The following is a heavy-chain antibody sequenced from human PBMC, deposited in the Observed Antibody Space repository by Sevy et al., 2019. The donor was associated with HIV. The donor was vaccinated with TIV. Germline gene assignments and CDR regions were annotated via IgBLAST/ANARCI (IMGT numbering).Heavy chain of an antibody. CDR2: IKQDGSEK. CDR3: ARDGYCSSTSCYIPGMDV. Sequence: GGSLRLSCAASGFTFSSYWMSWVRQAPGKGLEWVANIKQDGSEKYYVDSVKGRFTISRDNAKNSLYLQMNGLGAEDTAVYYCARDGYCSSTSCYIPGMDVWGQGTTVTVSS. V-gene: IGHV3-7*01. CDR1: GFTFSSYW. D-gene: IGHD2-2*03. J-gene: IGHJ6*02.